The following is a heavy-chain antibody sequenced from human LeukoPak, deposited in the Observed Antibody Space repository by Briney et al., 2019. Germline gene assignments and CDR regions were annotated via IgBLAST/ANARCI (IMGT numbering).Heavy chain of an antibody. CDR2: VWSDGSNR. J-gene: IGHJ4*02. CDR1: GFTFNTYG. Sequence: PGGSLRLSCAASGFTFNTYGMHWVRQAPGKGLEWIAVVWSDGSNRFYADSVEGRFTISRDNSKNTLYLQMNSLRAEDTAVYYCAKFNTVSQTTVGNWGQGTLVSVSS. D-gene: IGHD1-14*01. V-gene: IGHV3-33*06. CDR3: AKFNTVSQTTVGN.